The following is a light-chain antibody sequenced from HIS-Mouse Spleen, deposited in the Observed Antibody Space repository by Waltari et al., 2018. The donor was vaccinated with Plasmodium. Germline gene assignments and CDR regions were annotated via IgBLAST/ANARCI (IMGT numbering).Light chain of an antibody. J-gene: IGLJ2*01. CDR1: NIGRKS. CDR3: QVWDSSSDHPDVV. Sequence: SYVLTQPPSASVAPGKTARITCGGNNIGRKSVHWYQQKPGQAPVLVVDDDSDRPSGIPERFSGSNSGNTATLTISRVEAGDEADDYCQVWDSSSDHPDVVFGGGTKLTVL. CDR2: DDS. V-gene: IGLV3-21*03.